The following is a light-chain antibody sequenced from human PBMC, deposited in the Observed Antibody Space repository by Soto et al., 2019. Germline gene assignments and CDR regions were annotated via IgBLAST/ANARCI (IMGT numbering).Light chain of an antibody. J-gene: IGKJ2*02. Sequence: IQMTQSPSSLSASVGDRLSITCRASQVITNDLGWYQQKPGKAPKLLIYAASDLQADVPSRFSGSRSGTDFTFTISSLQAEDSATYYCLQDHDYQWTFGQGTKVDIK. CDR2: AAS. CDR1: QVITND. V-gene: IGKV1-6*01. CDR3: LQDHDYQWT.